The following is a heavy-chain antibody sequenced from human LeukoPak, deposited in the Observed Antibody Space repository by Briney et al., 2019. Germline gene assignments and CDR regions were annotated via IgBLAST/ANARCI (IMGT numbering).Heavy chain of an antibody. CDR1: GYTFTDYY. J-gene: IGHJ5*01. V-gene: IGHV1-2*02. CDR3: ARGGKYGCSGGSCYADS. D-gene: IGHD2-15*01. Sequence: ASVKVSCKASGYTFTDYYLHWVRQAPGQGLEWMGWINSNSGRTHYIQDFQGRGTMTRDTSISTAYMEVSRLRSDDTAVYYCARGGKYGCSGGSCYADSWGQGTLVTVSS. CDR2: INSNSGRT.